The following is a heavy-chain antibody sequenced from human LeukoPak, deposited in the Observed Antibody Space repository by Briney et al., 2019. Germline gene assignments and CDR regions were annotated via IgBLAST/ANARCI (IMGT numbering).Heavy chain of an antibody. Sequence: PSGTLSLTCTVSGGSISSSSYYWGWIRQPPGKGLEWIGSIYYSGSTYYNPSLKSRVTISVDTSKNQFSLKLSSVTAADTAVYYCARHSKVEDIVVVPAALDYWGQGTLVTVSS. D-gene: IGHD2-2*01. CDR2: IYYSGST. CDR1: GGSISSSSYY. J-gene: IGHJ4*02. V-gene: IGHV4-39*01. CDR3: ARHSKVEDIVVVPAALDY.